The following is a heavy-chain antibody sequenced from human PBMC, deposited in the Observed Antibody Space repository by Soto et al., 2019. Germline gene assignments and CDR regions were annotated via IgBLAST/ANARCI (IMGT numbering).Heavy chain of an antibody. Sequence: SQTLSLTCAISGDSVSSNSAAWNWIRQSPSRGLEWLGRTYYGSKWYNDYAVSVKSRITINPDTSKNQFSLQLNSVTPEDTAVYYCARDRFVAAAGTKYYYGMDVWGQGTTVTVYS. CDR1: GDSVSSNSAA. D-gene: IGHD6-13*01. V-gene: IGHV6-1*01. CDR3: ARDRFVAAAGTKYYYGMDV. CDR2: TYYGSKWYN. J-gene: IGHJ6*02.